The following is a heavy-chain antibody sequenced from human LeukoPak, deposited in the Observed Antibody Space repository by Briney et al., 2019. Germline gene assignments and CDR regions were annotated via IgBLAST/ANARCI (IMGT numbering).Heavy chain of an antibody. J-gene: IGHJ3*02. D-gene: IGHD6-13*01. CDR1: GFTFNNYP. V-gene: IGHV3-30-3*01. CDR3: ARPRLGSINWYIALDI. Sequence: GGSLRLSCVGSGFTFNNYPIHWVRQAPGKGLEWVAVISYDGSNKYYADSVKGRFTISRDNSKNTVFLQMNSLRTEDTAVYYCARPRLGSINWYIALDIWGQGTMVTVSS. CDR2: ISYDGSNK.